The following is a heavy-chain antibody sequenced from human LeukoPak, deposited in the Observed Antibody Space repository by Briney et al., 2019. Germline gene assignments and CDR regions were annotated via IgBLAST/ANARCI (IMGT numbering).Heavy chain of an antibody. Sequence: SETLSLTCAVYGGSFSGYYWSWIRQPPGKGLEWIGEINHSGSTNYNPSLKSRVTISVDTSKNQFSLKLSSVTAADTAVYYCAIGRGGGSGWYYYYYGMDVWGKGTTVTVPS. J-gene: IGHJ6*04. CDR3: AIGRGGGSGWYYYYYGMDV. V-gene: IGHV4-34*01. CDR2: INHSGST. CDR1: GGSFSGYY. D-gene: IGHD6-19*01.